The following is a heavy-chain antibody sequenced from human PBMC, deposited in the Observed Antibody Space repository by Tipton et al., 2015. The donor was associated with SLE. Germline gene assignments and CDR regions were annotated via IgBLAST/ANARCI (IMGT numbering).Heavy chain of an antibody. CDR3: ARAPQPQKLIFRIAVAGHGAFDI. CDR1: GFTFSSYE. Sequence: SLRLSCAASGFTFSSYEMNWVRQAPGKGLEWVSYISSSGSTIYYADSVKGRFTISRDNAKNSLYLQMNSLRAEDTAVYYCARAPQPQKLIFRIAVAGHGAFDIWGQGTMVTVSS. V-gene: IGHV3-48*03. D-gene: IGHD6-19*01. J-gene: IGHJ3*02. CDR2: ISSSGSTI.